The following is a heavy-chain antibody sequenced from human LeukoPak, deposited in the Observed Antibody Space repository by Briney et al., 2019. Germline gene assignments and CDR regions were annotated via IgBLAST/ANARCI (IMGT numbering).Heavy chain of an antibody. CDR1: GFTFSSYA. D-gene: IGHD3-22*01. Sequence: PGRSLRLSCAASGFTFSSYAMHWVRQAPGKGLEGVAVISYDGSNKYYADSVKGRFTISRDNSKNTLYLQMNSLRAEDTAVYYCAKGGDGRYYDSSGSFFYYYGMDVWGQGTTVTVSS. V-gene: IGHV3-30-3*01. CDR2: ISYDGSNK. CDR3: AKGGDGRYYDSSGSFFYYYGMDV. J-gene: IGHJ6*02.